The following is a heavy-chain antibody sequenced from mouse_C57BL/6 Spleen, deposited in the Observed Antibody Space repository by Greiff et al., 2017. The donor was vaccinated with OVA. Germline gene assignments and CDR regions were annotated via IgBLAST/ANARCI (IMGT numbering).Heavy chain of an antibody. CDR3: ARHPYSNYEAWFAY. CDR1: GFTFSSYT. V-gene: IGHV5-9*01. Sequence: EVKLVESGGGLVKPGGSLKLSCAASGFTFSSYTMSWVRQTPEKRLEWVATISGGGGNTYYPDSVKGRFTISRETAKNTLYLQMSSLRSEDTALYYCARHPYSNYEAWFAYWGQGTLVTVSA. J-gene: IGHJ3*01. D-gene: IGHD2-5*01. CDR2: ISGGGGNT.